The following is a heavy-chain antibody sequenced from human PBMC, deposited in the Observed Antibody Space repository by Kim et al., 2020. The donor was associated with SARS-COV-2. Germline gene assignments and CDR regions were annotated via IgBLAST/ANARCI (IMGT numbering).Heavy chain of an antibody. Sequence: STYYHPSLKSRVTISVDTSKNQFSLQLSSVTAADTAVYYCARLLGGWFDPWGQGTLVTVSS. J-gene: IGHJ5*02. CDR3: ARLLGGWFDP. CDR2: ST. V-gene: IGHV4-31*02.